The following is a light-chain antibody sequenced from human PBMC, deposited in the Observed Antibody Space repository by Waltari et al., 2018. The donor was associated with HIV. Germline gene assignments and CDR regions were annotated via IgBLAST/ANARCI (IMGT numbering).Light chain of an antibody. V-gene: IGKV2-28*01. Sequence: DIVMTQSPLFLPVTPGQPASISCGSSQSLLHTNGYTYLDWYLQKPGQSPQLLIYLGSNRASGVPERFSGSGSDTNVTLRIGKVVADDVGIYYCMQPLHTPWTFGRGTKVEL. CDR3: MQPLHTPWT. CDR2: LGS. CDR1: QSLLHTNGYTY. J-gene: IGKJ1*01.